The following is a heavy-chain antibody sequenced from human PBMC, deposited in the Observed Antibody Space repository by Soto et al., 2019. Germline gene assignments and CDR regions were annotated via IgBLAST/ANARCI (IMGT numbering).Heavy chain of an antibody. CDR3: ARGLYDFWSGYFLDY. D-gene: IGHD3-3*01. V-gene: IGHV4-59*01. CDR1: GGSISSYY. Sequence: PSETLSLTCTVSGGSISSYYWSWIRQPPGKGLEWIGYIYYSGSTNYNPSLKSRVTISVDTSKNQFSLKLSSVTAADTAVYYCARGLYDFWSGYFLDYWGQGTLVTVSS. J-gene: IGHJ4*02. CDR2: IYYSGST.